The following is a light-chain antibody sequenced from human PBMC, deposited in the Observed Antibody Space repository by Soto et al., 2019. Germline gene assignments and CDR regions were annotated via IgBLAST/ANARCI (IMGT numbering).Light chain of an antibody. CDR2: EVT. CDR3: SSYTTNSALV. V-gene: IGLV2-14*01. J-gene: IGLJ2*01. CDR1: SSDVGAYDY. Sequence: QSALTQPASMSGSPGQSITITCIGTSSDVGAYDYVSWYQHHPGKVPRLIIYEVTKRPSGVSHRFSGSKSDNTASLTISGLQADDEADYYCSSYTTNSALVFGVGTKVTVL.